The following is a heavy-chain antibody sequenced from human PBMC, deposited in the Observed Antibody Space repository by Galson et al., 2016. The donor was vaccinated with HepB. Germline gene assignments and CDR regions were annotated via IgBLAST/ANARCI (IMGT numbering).Heavy chain of an antibody. J-gene: IGHJ6*02. D-gene: IGHD4-17*01. CDR3: ARGEAKVTTVDSYGMDV. Sequence: SVKVSCKASGGTFSRYAISWVRQAPGQGLDWMGGIIPMFGTTYYAQKFQGRVTITADESTSTAYMELSSMTSEDTAVYFCARGEAKVTTVDSYGMDVWGHGTTVTVS. CDR1: GGTFSRYA. V-gene: IGHV1-69*13. CDR2: IIPMFGTT.